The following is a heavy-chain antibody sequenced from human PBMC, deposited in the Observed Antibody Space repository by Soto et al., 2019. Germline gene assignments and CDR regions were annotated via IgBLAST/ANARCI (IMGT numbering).Heavy chain of an antibody. CDR2: RSDSGDRT. D-gene: IGHD3-16*02. Sequence: EVQLMESGGGLVQPGGSLRLSCASSGFTLSMSAVNWVRQAPGKGLEWVSYRSDSGDRTYYADSVKGRFTISRDRSKNTVSLQMDSLRAEDTAVYYCAKDRGIIVKAGDAFDVWGQGTKVTVSS. V-gene: IGHV3-23*01. CDR3: AKDRGIIVKAGDAFDV. J-gene: IGHJ3*01. CDR1: GFTLSMSA.